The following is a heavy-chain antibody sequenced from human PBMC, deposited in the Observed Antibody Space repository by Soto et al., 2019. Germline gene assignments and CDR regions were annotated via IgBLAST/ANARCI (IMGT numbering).Heavy chain of an antibody. CDR1: GGTFSSYT. Sequence: GASVKVSCKASGGTFSSYTSSWVRQAPGQGLEWMGRIIPILGIANYAQKFQGRVTITADKSTSTAYMELSSLRSEDTAVYYCARSMTRGDYYYYMDVWGKGTTVTVSS. CDR2: IIPILGIA. V-gene: IGHV1-69*02. CDR3: ARSMTRGDYYYYMDV. D-gene: IGHD2-2*01. J-gene: IGHJ6*03.